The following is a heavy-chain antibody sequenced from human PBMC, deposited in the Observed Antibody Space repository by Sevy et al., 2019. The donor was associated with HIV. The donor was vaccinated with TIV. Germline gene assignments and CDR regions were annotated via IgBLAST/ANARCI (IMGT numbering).Heavy chain of an antibody. Sequence: GGSLRLSCAASGFTFSSYGMHWVRQAPGKGLEWVAVISYDGSNKYYADSVKGRFTISRDNSKKTLYLQMNSLRAEDTAVYYCAKDRWDSGYNYYYYYGMDVWGQGTTVTVSS. CDR2: ISYDGSNK. D-gene: IGHD5-12*01. CDR1: GFTFSSYG. J-gene: IGHJ6*02. CDR3: AKDRWDSGYNYYYYYGMDV. V-gene: IGHV3-30*18.